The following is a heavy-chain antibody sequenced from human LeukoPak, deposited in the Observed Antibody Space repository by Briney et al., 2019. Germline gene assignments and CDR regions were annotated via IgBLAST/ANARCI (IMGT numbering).Heavy chain of an antibody. CDR1: GYTFTGYY. J-gene: IGHJ4*02. D-gene: IGHD2-21*02. CDR2: INPNSGGT. V-gene: IGHV1-2*02. Sequence: GASVKVSCMASGYTFTGYYMHWVRQAPGQGLEWMGWINPNSGGTNYAQKFQGRVTMTRDTSISTAYMELSRLRSDDTAVYYCARAPPIVVVTAPPYYFDYWGQGTLVTVSS. CDR3: ARAPPIVVVTAPPYYFDY.